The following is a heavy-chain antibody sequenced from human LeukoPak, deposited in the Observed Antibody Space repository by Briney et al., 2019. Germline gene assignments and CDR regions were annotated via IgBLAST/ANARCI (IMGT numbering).Heavy chain of an antibody. CDR1: GGSISNYH. J-gene: IGHJ4*02. Sequence: SETLSLTCTVSGGSISNYHWSWIRQPAGKGLEWMGQIHTSGSTNYNPPLKSRVTMSIDTPENQLTLTIRSVTAADTAVYYCARRDISSGWSFDYWGQGTLVTVSS. CDR2: IHTSGST. D-gene: IGHD6-19*01. V-gene: IGHV4-4*07. CDR3: ARRDISSGWSFDY.